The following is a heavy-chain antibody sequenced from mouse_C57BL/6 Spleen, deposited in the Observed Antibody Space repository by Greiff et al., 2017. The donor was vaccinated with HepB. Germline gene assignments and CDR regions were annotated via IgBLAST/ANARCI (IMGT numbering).Heavy chain of an antibody. J-gene: IGHJ2*01. D-gene: IGHD1-1*01. CDR1: GYAFSSSW. CDR2: IYPGDGDT. V-gene: IGHV1-82*01. Sequence: QVQLQQSGPELVKPGASVKISCKASGYAFSSSWMNWVKQRPGKGLEWIGRIYPGDGDTNYNGKFKGKATLTADKSSSTAYMQLSRLTSEDSAVYFCAREEVYGSSDYWGQGTTLTVSS. CDR3: AREEVYGSSDY.